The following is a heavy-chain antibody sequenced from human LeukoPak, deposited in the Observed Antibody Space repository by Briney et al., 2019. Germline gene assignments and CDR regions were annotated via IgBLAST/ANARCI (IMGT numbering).Heavy chain of an antibody. Sequence: ASVKVSFTASGYTSTSYDINWVRQATGQGLEWMGWMNPNSGNTGYAQKFQGRVTMTRNTSISTAYMELSSLRSEDTAVYYCARSHRYCSSTSCSYYFDYWGQGTLVTVSS. CDR1: GYTSTSYD. J-gene: IGHJ4*02. D-gene: IGHD2-2*01. CDR3: ARSHRYCSSTSCSYYFDY. CDR2: MNPNSGNT. V-gene: IGHV1-8*01.